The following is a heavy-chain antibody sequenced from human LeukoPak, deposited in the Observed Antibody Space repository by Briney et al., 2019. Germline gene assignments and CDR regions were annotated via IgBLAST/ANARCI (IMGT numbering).Heavy chain of an antibody. CDR3: ARDGYFYDSSDYD. CDR1: GFTFTSNW. D-gene: IGHD3-22*01. CDR2: INQDGSEK. V-gene: IGHV3-7*03. Sequence: GGSLRLSCAVSGFTFTSNWMSWVRQAPGKGLEWVANINQDGSEKYYVDSVKGRFTISRDNAKNSLFLQMNSLRAEDTAVYYCARDGYFYDSSDYDWGQGTLVTVSA. J-gene: IGHJ4*02.